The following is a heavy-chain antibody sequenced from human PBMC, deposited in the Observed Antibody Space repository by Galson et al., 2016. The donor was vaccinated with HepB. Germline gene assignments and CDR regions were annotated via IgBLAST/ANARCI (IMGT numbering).Heavy chain of an antibody. CDR1: GFNFSSYA. CDR2: IWYDGSNK. CDR3: ARDLPDYVIYLIQYAFDY. D-gene: IGHD4-17*01. V-gene: IGHV3-30*04. J-gene: IGHJ4*02. Sequence: SLRLSCAASGFNFSSYAIHWVRQAPGKGLEWVAVIWYDGSNKYYADSVKGRFTISRDNSKNTLYLQMNSLRVEDTAVYYCARDLPDYVIYLIQYAFDYWGQGTLVTVSS.